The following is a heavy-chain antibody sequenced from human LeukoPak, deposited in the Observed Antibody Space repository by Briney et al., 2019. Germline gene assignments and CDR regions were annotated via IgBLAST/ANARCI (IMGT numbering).Heavy chain of an antibody. CDR2: IYTSGST. V-gene: IGHV4-4*07. CDR1: GGSISSYY. Sequence: SETLSLTCTVSGGSISSYYWSWIRQPAGKGLEWIGRIYTSGSTNYNPSLKSRVTMSVDTSKNQFSLKLSSVTAADTAVYYCARFGTYYYDSSGYADAFDIWGQGTMVTVSS. D-gene: IGHD3-22*01. J-gene: IGHJ3*02. CDR3: ARFGTYYYDSSGYADAFDI.